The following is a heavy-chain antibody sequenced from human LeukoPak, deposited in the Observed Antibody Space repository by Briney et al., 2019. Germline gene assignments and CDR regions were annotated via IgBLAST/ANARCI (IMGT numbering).Heavy chain of an antibody. CDR3: AKDLRPHADNYFDY. Sequence: GGSLRLSCAASGFTFDDYTMHWVRQAPGKGLEWVFLISWDGGSTYYADSVKGRFTISRVNSKNSLYLQMNSLRTEDTALYYCAKDLRPHADNYFDYWGQGTLVTVSS. V-gene: IGHV3-43*01. CDR1: GFTFDDYT. CDR2: ISWDGGST. J-gene: IGHJ4*02.